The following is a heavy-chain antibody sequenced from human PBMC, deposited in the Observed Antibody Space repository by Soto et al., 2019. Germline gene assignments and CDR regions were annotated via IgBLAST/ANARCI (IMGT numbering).Heavy chain of an antibody. V-gene: IGHV1-8*01. D-gene: IGHD1-20*01. CDR1: GYTFTSYD. Sequence: QVQLVQSGAEVKKPGASGKVSCKASGYTFTSYDINWVRQATGQGLEWMGWMNPNSGNTGYAQKCQGRVTMTRNTSISTAYLELSSLTSEDTAVYYCARSEITGTTDWFDPWGQGTLVTVSS. J-gene: IGHJ5*02. CDR3: ARSEITGTTDWFDP. CDR2: MNPNSGNT.